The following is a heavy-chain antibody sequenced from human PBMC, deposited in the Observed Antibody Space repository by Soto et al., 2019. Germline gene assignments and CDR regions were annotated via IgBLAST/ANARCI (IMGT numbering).Heavy chain of an antibody. CDR2: IIPIFGTA. D-gene: IGHD3-3*01. CDR1: GGTFSSYA. CDR3: ARNPSTSGYDFWSGAFDY. V-gene: IGHV1-69*13. Sequence: SVKVSCKASGGTFSSYAISWVRQAPGQGLEWMGGIIPIFGTANYAQKFQGRVTITADESTSTAYMELSSLRSEDTAVYYCARNPSTSGYDFWSGAFDYWGQGTLVTVSS. J-gene: IGHJ4*02.